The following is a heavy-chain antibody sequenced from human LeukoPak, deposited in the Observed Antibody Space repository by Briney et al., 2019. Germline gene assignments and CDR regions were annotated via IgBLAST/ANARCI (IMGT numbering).Heavy chain of an antibody. CDR3: ARDRGGSYSAIDY. J-gene: IGHJ4*02. CDR2: ISGSGGST. CDR1: GFTFSSYA. Sequence: PGGSLRLSRAASGFTFSSYAMSWVRQAPGKGLEWVSAISGSGGSTYYADSVKGRFTISRDNAEKSLYLQTNSLRAEDTAVYYCARDRGGSYSAIDYWGQGTLVTVSS. D-gene: IGHD2-15*01. V-gene: IGHV3-23*01.